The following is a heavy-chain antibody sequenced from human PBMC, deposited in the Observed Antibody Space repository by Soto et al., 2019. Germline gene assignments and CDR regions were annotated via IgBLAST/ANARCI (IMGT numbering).Heavy chain of an antibody. CDR2: IYGSGRGI. V-gene: IGHV3-23*05. D-gene: IGHD2-21*01. J-gene: IGHJ4*02. CDR1: GLPHSSFA. CDR3: AKDAIYNDGLWLMDH. Sequence: GGSLRLSCTASGLPHSSFAMMWVRQAPGKGLECVSGIYGSGRGIEYADSVKGRFTISRDNSKNTVYLQMTDLRADDTAVYYCAKDAIYNDGLWLMDHWGQGTQVTVSS.